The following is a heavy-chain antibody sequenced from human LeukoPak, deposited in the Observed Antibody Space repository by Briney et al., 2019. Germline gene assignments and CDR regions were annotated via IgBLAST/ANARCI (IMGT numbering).Heavy chain of an antibody. Sequence: GGSLRLSCAASGFTFSNFWMSWVRQAPGKGLEWVSNINQDVSEKFYVDSVKGRFTISRDNAKNSLYLQMNSLRAEDTAVYYCARFRYNWNYDFDYWGQGTLVTVSS. V-gene: IGHV3-7*01. J-gene: IGHJ4*02. CDR3: ARFRYNWNYDFDY. D-gene: IGHD1-7*01. CDR2: INQDVSEK. CDR1: GFTFSNFW.